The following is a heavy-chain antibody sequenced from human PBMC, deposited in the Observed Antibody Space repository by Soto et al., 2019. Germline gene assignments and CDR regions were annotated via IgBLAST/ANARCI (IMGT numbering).Heavy chain of an antibody. Sequence: GASAKVSCKVSGYTVTELSMHWGRQAPGKGREWMGGFDPEDGETIYAQKFHGRVTMTEDTSTDTAYMELSSLRSEDTAVYYCATIFPTMVRGVINLAWWFDPWGQGTLVTVSS. V-gene: IGHV1-24*01. CDR2: FDPEDGET. D-gene: IGHD3-10*01. J-gene: IGHJ5*02. CDR3: ATIFPTMVRGVINLAWWFDP. CDR1: GYTVTELS.